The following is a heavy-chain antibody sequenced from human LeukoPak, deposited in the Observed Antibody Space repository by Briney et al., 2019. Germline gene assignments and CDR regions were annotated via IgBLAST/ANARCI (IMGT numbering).Heavy chain of an antibody. CDR3: ARGMTTVTYAHFDY. CDR1: GGSFSGYY. V-gene: IGHV4-34*01. CDR2: INHSGST. Sequence: SETLSLTCAVYGGSFSGYYWSWIRQPPGKGLEWIGEINHSGSTYYNPSLKSRVTISVDTSKNQFSLKLSSVTAADTAVYYCARGMTTVTYAHFDYWGRGTLVTVSS. J-gene: IGHJ4*02. D-gene: IGHD4-17*01.